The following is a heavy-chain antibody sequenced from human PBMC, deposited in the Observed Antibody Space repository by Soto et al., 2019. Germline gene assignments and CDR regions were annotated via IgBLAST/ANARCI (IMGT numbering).Heavy chain of an antibody. V-gene: IGHV3-30*18. J-gene: IGHJ4*02. CDR3: TKDLDVAVGATDF. CDR1: GFTFSSYG. CDR2: ISYDGSNK. D-gene: IGHD1-26*01. Sequence: GGSLRLSCAASGFTFSSYGMHWVRQAPGKGLEWVAVISYDGSNKYYADSVKGRFTTSRDNSKNTLYLQMNSLRAEDTAIYFCTKDLDVAVGATDFWGLGTLVTVSS.